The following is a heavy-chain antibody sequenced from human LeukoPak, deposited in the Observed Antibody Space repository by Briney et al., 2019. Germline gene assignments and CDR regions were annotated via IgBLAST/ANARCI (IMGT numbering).Heavy chain of an antibody. D-gene: IGHD3-10*01. J-gene: IGHJ4*02. CDR3: TTSYGSGSYY. CDR2: IKSRTDGGTT. Sequence: PGESLRLSCAASGFTFSNTWMNWVRQAPGKGLEWVGLIKSRTDGGTTDYAAPVEGRFTISRDDSKDTLYLQMNSLKTEDTAVYYCTTSYGSGSYYWGQGTLVTVSS. V-gene: IGHV3-15*01. CDR1: GFTFSNTW.